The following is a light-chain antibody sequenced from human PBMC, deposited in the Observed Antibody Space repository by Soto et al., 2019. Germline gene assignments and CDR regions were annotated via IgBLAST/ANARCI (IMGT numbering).Light chain of an antibody. Sequence: QSALTQPPSASGSPGQSVAISCTGTSSDVGGYNYVSWYQQHPGKAPKLMIYEVNKRPSGVPDRFSGSKSGNTASLTVSGLQAEDEADYYCSSYAGSSNGLGTVTKV. CDR2: EVN. CDR3: SSYAGSSNG. V-gene: IGLV2-8*01. CDR1: SSDVGGYNY. J-gene: IGLJ1*01.